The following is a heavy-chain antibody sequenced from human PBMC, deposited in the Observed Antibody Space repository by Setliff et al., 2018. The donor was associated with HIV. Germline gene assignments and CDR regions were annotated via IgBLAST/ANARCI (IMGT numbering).Heavy chain of an antibody. CDR2: ISAYNGNT. V-gene: IGHV1-18*01. J-gene: IGHJ4*02. Sequence: ASVKVSCKASGYTFTSYGIRWVRQAPGQGLEWMGWISAYNGNTNYAQKLQGRVTMTTDTSTSTAYMELRSLRSDNTAVYYCARTPSLRLGELSSTDYWGQGTLVTVSS. CDR3: ARTPSLRLGELSSTDY. CDR1: GYTFTSYG. D-gene: IGHD3-16*02.